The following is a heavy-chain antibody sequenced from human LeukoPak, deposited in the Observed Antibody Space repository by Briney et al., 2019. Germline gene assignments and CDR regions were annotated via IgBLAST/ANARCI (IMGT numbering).Heavy chain of an antibody. V-gene: IGHV1-58*01. D-gene: IGHD6-13*01. CDR2: IVVGSGNT. CDR1: GFTFTSSA. Sequence: SVKVSCKASGFTFTSSAVQWVRQARGQRLEWIGWIVVGSGNTNYAQKFQERVTITRDMSTSTAYMELSSLRSEDTAVYYCARDRGIAAAGTSGDWGQGTLVTVSS. CDR3: ARDRGIAAAGTSGD. J-gene: IGHJ4*02.